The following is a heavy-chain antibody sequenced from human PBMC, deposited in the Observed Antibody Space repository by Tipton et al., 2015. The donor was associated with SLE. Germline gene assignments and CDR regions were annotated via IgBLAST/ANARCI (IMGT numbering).Heavy chain of an antibody. V-gene: IGHV3-23*01. CDR2: ISGSGGST. D-gene: IGHD3-22*01. Sequence: SLRLSCAASGFTFSSYAMSWVRQAPGKGLEWVSAISGSGGSTYYADSVKGRFTISRDNSKNTLYLQMNSLRAEDTAVYYCAKVLYYYDSTSPFDCWGQGTLVTVSS. J-gene: IGHJ4*02. CDR1: GFTFSSYA. CDR3: AKVLYYYDSTSPFDC.